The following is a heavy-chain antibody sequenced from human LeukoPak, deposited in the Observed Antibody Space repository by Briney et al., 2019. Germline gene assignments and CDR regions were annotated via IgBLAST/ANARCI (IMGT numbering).Heavy chain of an antibody. Sequence: ASVKVSCKASGYTFTSYAMNWVRQAPGQGLEWMGWINTNTGNPTYAQGFTGRFVFSLDTSVSTAYLQISSLKAEDTAVYYCARDRITIFPDEFDPWGQGTLVTVSS. V-gene: IGHV7-4-1*02. CDR1: GYTFTSYA. CDR3: ARDRITIFPDEFDP. J-gene: IGHJ5*02. D-gene: IGHD3-3*01. CDR2: INTNTGNP.